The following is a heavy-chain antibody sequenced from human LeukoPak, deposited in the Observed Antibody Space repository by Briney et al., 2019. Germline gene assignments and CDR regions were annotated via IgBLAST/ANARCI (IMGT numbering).Heavy chain of an antibody. Sequence: GGSLRLSCAASGFTFSGYWMHWVRQAPGKGLVWVAQINGDGGDTNYADSLRGRFTISRDNAKNTLYLHINSLRPEDTAVFYCVRGAYYFYGMDVWGQGTTVTASS. CDR1: GFTFSGYW. J-gene: IGHJ6*02. CDR3: VRGAYYFYGMDV. CDR2: INGDGGDT. D-gene: IGHD3-16*01. V-gene: IGHV3-74*01.